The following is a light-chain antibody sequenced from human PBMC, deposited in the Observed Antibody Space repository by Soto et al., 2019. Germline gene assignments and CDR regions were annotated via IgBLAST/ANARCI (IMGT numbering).Light chain of an antibody. J-gene: IGKJ1*01. V-gene: IGKV3-20*01. Sequence: EIVLTQSQGTLSFSPGERARLSCRARQSVRSSDLAWYQQKPGQAPRLLIYGASSRATGIPDRCSGSGSGTAFTLTLSRLEPEDFAVYYCQQYGSSPTTFGPGTKVDIK. CDR1: QSVRSSD. CDR2: GAS. CDR3: QQYGSSPTT.